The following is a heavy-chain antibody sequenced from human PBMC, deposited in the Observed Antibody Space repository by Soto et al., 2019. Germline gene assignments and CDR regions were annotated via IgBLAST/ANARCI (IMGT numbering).Heavy chain of an antibody. CDR2: IYSGGST. D-gene: IGHD6-13*01. V-gene: IGHV3-53*01. CDR3: AKDSDSSSGY. CDR1: GFTVSSNY. Sequence: GGSLRLSCAASGFTVSSNYMSWVRQAAGRGLEWVSVIYSGGSTYYADSVKGRFTISRDNSKNTLYLQMNSLRAEDTAVYYCAKDSDSSSGYWGQGTLVTVSS. J-gene: IGHJ4*02.